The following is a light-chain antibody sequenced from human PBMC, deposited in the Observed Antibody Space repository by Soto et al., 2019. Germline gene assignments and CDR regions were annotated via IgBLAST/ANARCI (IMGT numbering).Light chain of an antibody. J-gene: IGLJ3*02. Sequence: SYELTQPPSVSVAPGKTARITCGGGNIGSKSVHWYQQKPGQAPVLVIYYDSDRPSGIPERFSGSNSGNTATLTISRVEAGDEADYYCQVWDSSSDHWVFGGGTKLTVL. CDR2: YDS. CDR3: QVWDSSSDHWV. CDR1: NIGSKS. V-gene: IGLV3-21*04.